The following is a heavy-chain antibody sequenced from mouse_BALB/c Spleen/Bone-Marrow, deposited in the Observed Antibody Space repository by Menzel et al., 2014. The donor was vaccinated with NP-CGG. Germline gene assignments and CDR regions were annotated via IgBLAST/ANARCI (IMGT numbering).Heavy chain of an antibody. J-gene: IGHJ1*01. CDR2: ILPSIGRT. Sequence: QVHVKQSGSELRSPGSSVKLSCKDFDSEVFPIAYMSWVRQKPGHGFEWIGDILPSIGRTIYGEKFEDKATLDADTVSNTAYLELNSLTSEGSAIYYCARSDYDDGWYFDVWGAGTTVTVSS. D-gene: IGHD2-4*01. CDR1: DSEVFPIAY. V-gene: IGHV15-2*02. CDR3: ARSDYDDGWYFDV.